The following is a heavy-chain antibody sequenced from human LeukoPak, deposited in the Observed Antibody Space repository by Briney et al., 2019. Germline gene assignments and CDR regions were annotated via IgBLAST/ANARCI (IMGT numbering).Heavy chain of an antibody. CDR2: TSYDGSNK. Sequence: PGGSLRLSCAASGFTFSSYGMHWVRQAPGKGLEWVAVTSYDGSNKYYADSVKGRFTISRDNSKNTLYLQMNSLRAEDTAVYYCAKATGEYYDTWGQGTLVTVSS. D-gene: IGHD3-22*01. J-gene: IGHJ4*02. V-gene: IGHV3-30*18. CDR1: GFTFSSYG. CDR3: AKATGEYYDT.